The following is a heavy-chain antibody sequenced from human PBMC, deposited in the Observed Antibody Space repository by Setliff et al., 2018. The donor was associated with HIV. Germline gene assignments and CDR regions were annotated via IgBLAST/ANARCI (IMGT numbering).Heavy chain of an antibody. J-gene: IGHJ6*02. Sequence: VKVSCKASGGTFSTYAISWVRQAPGQGLEWMGGIIPIFGTANYDQRFQGRVTMTRDTSTSTVYVELSSLRSEDTAVYYCARDETWGSLYYGLDVWGQGTTVTVSS. CDR3: ARDETWGSLYYGLDV. CDR1: GGTFSTYA. V-gene: IGHV1-69*05. CDR2: IIPIFGTA. D-gene: IGHD7-27*01.